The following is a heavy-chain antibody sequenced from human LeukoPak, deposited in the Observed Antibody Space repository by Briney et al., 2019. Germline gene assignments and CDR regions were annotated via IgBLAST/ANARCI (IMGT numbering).Heavy chain of an antibody. CDR2: VRPDGNEK. J-gene: IGHJ4*02. CDR3: ATGRATSIY. V-gene: IGHV3-7*03. Sequence: PGGSLRLSCAVSEFTFGTSLMTWVRQAPGKGLEWVASVRPDGNEKTYVDSVRGRFTISRDNAKKSLYLQMNSLRAEDTAVYYCATGRATSIYWGQGTLVTVSS. CDR1: EFTFGTSL.